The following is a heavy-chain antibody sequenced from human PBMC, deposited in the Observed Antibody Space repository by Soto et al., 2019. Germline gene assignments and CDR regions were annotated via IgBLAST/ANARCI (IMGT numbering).Heavy chain of an antibody. CDR1: GVNFRNFA. J-gene: IGHJ5*01. CDR3: VKGSAAMPEGTWFDP. Sequence: EVQQLESGGGLVQPGGSLTLSCTASGVNFRNFATTWVRQAPGKGLEWVSAITGGGITTYFADFVEGRFTISRDNSKNTLYLEMNSLRAEDSAVYYCVKGSAAMPEGTWFDPWGQGTLVTVSS. CDR2: ITGGGITT. V-gene: IGHV3-23*01. D-gene: IGHD2-2*01.